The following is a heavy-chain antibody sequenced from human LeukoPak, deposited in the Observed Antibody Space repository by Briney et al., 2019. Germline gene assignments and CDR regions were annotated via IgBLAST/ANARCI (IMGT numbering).Heavy chain of an antibody. CDR1: DYSISSGYY. Sequence: PSETLSLTCTVSDYSISSGYYWGWIRQPPGKGLECIGSIYHSGSTYYNPSLKSRVTISVDTSKNQFSLKLSSVTAADTAVYYCARRRHYYDSHAFDIWGQGTMVTVSS. V-gene: IGHV4-38-2*02. D-gene: IGHD3-22*01. CDR3: ARRRHYYDSHAFDI. CDR2: IYHSGST. J-gene: IGHJ3*02.